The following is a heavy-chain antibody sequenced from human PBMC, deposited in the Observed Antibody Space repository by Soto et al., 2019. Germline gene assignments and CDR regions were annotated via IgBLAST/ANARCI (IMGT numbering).Heavy chain of an antibody. Sequence: GGSLRLSCAASGFTFSSYGMHWVRQAPGKGLEWVAVISYDGSNKYYADSVKGRFTISRDNSKNTLYLQMNSLRAEDTAVYYCAKSFFMTTVTPFDYWGQGTLVTVSS. CDR2: ISYDGSNK. D-gene: IGHD4-17*01. CDR3: AKSFFMTTVTPFDY. V-gene: IGHV3-30*18. CDR1: GFTFSSYG. J-gene: IGHJ4*02.